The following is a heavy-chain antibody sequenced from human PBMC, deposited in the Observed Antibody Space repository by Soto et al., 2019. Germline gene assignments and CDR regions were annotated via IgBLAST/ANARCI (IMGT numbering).Heavy chain of an antibody. CDR3: ARTTGGAKGTYYYYYGMDV. Sequence: XTLSLPCTVSGGSLSRYYWSWIRRPPGKGLERIGYIYYSGSTNYNPSLKSRVTISVDTSKNQFSLKLSSVTAADTAAYYCARTTGGAKGTYYYYYGMDVWGQGTTVTVS. J-gene: IGHJ6*02. CDR1: GGSLSRYY. V-gene: IGHV4-59*01. D-gene: IGHD1-26*01. CDR2: IYYSGST.